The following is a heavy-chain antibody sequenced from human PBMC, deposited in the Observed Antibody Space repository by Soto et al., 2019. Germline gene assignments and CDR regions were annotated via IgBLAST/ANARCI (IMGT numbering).Heavy chain of an antibody. CDR3: ARGDATKIVVTTYYARDV. Sequence: QVQLVQSGAEVKKPGSSVKVSCKASGGSLSNYGISWVRQAPGQGLEWMGGITPVFGTANYAQKFQGRVTITADESTSIVYMDVTSLRSEDTAVYYCARGDATKIVVTTYYARDVWGQGTTVTFSS. J-gene: IGHJ6*02. D-gene: IGHD3-9*01. CDR1: GGSLSNYG. V-gene: IGHV1-69*12. CDR2: ITPVFGTA.